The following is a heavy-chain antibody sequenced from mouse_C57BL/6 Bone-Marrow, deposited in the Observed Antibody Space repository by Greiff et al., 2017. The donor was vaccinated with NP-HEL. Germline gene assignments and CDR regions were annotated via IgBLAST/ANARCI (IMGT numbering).Heavy chain of an antibody. J-gene: IGHJ2*01. D-gene: IGHD1-1*01. CDR1: GYTFTSYT. CDR2: INPSSGYT. CDR3: ARLRGSSYFDY. Sequence: QVQLKQSGAELARPGASVQMSCKASGYTFTSYTMHWVKQRPGQGLEWIGYINPSSGYTKYNQKFKDKATLTADKSSSTAYMQLSSLTSEDSAVYYCARLRGSSYFDYWGQGTTLTVSS. V-gene: IGHV1-4*01.